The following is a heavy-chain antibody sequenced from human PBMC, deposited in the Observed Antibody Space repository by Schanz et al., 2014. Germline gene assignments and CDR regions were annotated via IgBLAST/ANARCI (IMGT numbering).Heavy chain of an antibody. Sequence: QVQLVESGGGVVQPGKSLRLSCAGSGFSFSDYGMHWVRQAPGRGLEWVAVISYHGSERYYADSVKGRFTISRDNSKNTLYLQMNSLRTEDTAVYFCAKEGTVVSGSPRDYWGRGTLVTVSS. V-gene: IGHV3-30*18. CDR2: ISYHGSER. CDR3: AKEGTVVSGSPRDY. CDR1: GFSFSDYG. D-gene: IGHD3-10*01. J-gene: IGHJ4*02.